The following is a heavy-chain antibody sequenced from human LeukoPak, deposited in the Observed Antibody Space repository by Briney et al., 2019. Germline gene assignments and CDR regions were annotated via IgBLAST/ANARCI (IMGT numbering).Heavy chain of an antibody. D-gene: IGHD6-13*01. CDR2: IKEDGSAK. J-gene: IGHJ4*02. V-gene: IGHV3-7*01. CDR1: GFTFSSCW. CDR3: ARDPGIAAAGTVGYFDF. Sequence: GGSLRLSCAASGFTFSSCWMSWVRQAPGKGLEWVANIKEDGSAKHYVDSVKGRFTISRDNAENSLYLQMNSLRGEDTAVYYCARDPGIAAAGTVGYFDFWGQGTLVTVSS.